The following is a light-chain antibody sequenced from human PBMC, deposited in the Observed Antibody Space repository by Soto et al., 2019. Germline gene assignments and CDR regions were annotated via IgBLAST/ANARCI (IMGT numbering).Light chain of an antibody. Sequence: EIVLTQSPGTLSFSPGEKATLSCRARQSVSSSYFAWYQQRFGQAPRLLIYGASSRATGIPDRFSGSGSGTDFTLTISRLEPEDFAVYYCQQYGSSSWTFGQGTKVDIK. J-gene: IGKJ1*01. V-gene: IGKV3-20*01. CDR1: QSVSSSY. CDR2: GAS. CDR3: QQYGSSSWT.